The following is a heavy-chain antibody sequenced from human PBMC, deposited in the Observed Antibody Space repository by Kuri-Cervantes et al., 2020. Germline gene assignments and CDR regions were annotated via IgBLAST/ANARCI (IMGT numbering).Heavy chain of an antibody. CDR3: ARVPSTRPDYFDY. V-gene: IGHV4-39*07. Sequence: SETLSLTCTVSGGSISSSSYYWGWIRQPPGKGLEWIGSIYYSGSTYYNPSLKSRVTISVDTSKNQFSLKLSSVTAADTAVYYCARVPSTRPDYFDYWGQGTLVTVSS. J-gene: IGHJ4*02. CDR2: IYYSGST. D-gene: IGHD2-2*01. CDR1: GGSISSSSYY.